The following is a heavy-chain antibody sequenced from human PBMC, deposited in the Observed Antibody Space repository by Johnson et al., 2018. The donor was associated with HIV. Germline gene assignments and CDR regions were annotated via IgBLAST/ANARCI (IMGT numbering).Heavy chain of an antibody. J-gene: IGHJ3*02. Sequence: VLLVESGGGVVRPGGSLRLSCAASGFRFDDYAMHWVRQPPGKGLEWVSLISWDGNSTYYPGSVKGRFTISRENPKNSLYLQMNSLRAGDTAIHYCARGGSSGWSGFLAFDIWGQGTMVTVSS. CDR2: ISWDGNST. V-gene: IGHV3-43D*03. D-gene: IGHD6-19*01. CDR3: ARGGSSGWSGFLAFDI. CDR1: GFRFDDYA.